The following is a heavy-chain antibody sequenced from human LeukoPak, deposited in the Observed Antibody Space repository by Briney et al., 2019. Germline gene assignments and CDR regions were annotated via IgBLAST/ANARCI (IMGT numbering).Heavy chain of an antibody. CDR3: AKGGLVHAFDI. V-gene: IGHV3-23*01. J-gene: IGHJ3*02. CDR1: GFTFSSYA. CDR2: INGSGGRT. D-gene: IGHD3-22*01. Sequence: GGSLRLSCAASGFTFSSYAMSWVRQAPGKGLQWVSGINGSGGRTYYADSVKGRLTISRDNSKNTLYLQMSSLRAEDTAVYYCAKGGLVHAFDIWGQGTMVTVSS.